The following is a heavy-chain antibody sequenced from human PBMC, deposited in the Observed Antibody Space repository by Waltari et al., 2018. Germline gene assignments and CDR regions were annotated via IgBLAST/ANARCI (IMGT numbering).Heavy chain of an antibody. CDR1: GFTFGSYA. CDR2: INGGGSTT. Sequence: EVQLLESGGDLVQPGESLRLSCAASGFTFGSYAMSWVRQAPGGGGEWVSTINGGGSTTFYAGSVKGRFTVSRDNSKNTLYLKINSLRVDDTAVYYCARDSWNNIWHRDYWGQGTLVTVSS. CDR3: ARDSWNNIWHRDY. D-gene: IGHD1-1*01. J-gene: IGHJ4*02. V-gene: IGHV3-23*01.